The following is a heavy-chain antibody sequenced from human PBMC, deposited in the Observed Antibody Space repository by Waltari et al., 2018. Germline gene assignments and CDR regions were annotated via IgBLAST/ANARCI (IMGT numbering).Heavy chain of an antibody. Sequence: QVQLQESGPGLVKSSETLSLTCTVSGGSISPYYWSWIRQAPGKGLEWIGYIFHSGATNYNPSLKSRVTMSVDTSENQFSLKLSSVTATDTAVYYCARHPSASGTRYDLWGQGTLVTVSS. CDR3: ARHPSASGTRYDL. V-gene: IGHV4-59*08. J-gene: IGHJ4*02. CDR1: GGSISPYY. CDR2: IFHSGAT. D-gene: IGHD5-12*01.